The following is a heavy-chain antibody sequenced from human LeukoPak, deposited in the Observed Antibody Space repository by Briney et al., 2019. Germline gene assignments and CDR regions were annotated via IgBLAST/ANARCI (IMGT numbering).Heavy chain of an antibody. CDR3: ATWDDGRECDY. J-gene: IGHJ4*02. CDR1: GFTSCSSC. D-gene: IGHD3-10*01. CDR2: IKEDGTEE. Sequence: GGSLRLSCAASGFTSCSSCMIGVRQAPGKGLEWVAHIKEDGTEEYYVDSVKGRFTISRDNAKNSLYLQMNSLRAEDTAVYYLATWDDGRECDYWGRGTLVSVSS. V-gene: IGHV3-7*02.